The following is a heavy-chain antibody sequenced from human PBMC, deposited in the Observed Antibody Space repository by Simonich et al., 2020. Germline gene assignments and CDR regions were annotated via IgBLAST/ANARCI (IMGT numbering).Heavy chain of an antibody. CDR3: ARWPSIPASYGSGSYFDY. CDR1: GYPFTGYY. CDR2: INPKHGGT. D-gene: IGHD3-10*01. V-gene: IGHV1-2*02. J-gene: IGHJ4*02. Sequence: QVQLVQSGAEVKKPGASVKVSCKASGYPFTGYYMHWVRQAPGQGLEGIRRINPKHGGTTYAQKFQGRVTMTRDTSISTAYMELSRLRSDDTAVYYCARWPSIPASYGSGSYFDYWGQGTLVTVSS.